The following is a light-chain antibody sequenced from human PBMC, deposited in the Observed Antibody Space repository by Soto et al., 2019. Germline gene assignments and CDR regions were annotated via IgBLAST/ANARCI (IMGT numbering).Light chain of an antibody. J-gene: IGLJ1*01. V-gene: IGLV2-11*01. CDR2: DVS. Sequence: QSVLTQPRSVSGSPGQSVSISCTGTSSDVGRYSYVSWYQQHPGKAPKLMIYDVSERPSGVPDRFSGSKSGNTASLTISGLQAEDEADYYCCSYAGTYTGXFGTGTRSPS. CDR3: CSYAGTYTGX. CDR1: SSDVGRYSY.